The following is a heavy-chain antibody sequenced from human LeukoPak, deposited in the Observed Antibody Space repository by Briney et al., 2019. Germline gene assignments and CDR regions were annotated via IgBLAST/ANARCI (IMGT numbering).Heavy chain of an antibody. V-gene: IGHV3-30*02. CDR3: AKDPGPFLGHPFDI. Sequence: GGSLRLSCAASGFIFNNYGMHWVRQAPGEGLEWVSFIRNDGSDKYYADSVKGRFTVSRDDSKNTLYLQMNTLRAEDTAVYYCAKDPGPFLGHPFDIWGQGTMVTVSA. J-gene: IGHJ3*02. CDR1: GFIFNNYG. CDR2: IRNDGSDK. D-gene: IGHD2/OR15-2a*01.